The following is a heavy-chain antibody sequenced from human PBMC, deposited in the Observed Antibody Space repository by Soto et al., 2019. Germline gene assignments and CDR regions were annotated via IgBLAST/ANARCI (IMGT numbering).Heavy chain of an antibody. CDR2: IWYDGSNK. Sequence: PGGSLRLSCAASGFTFSSYGMHWIRQAPGKGLEWVAVIWYDGSNKYFADSGKGRFIISRDNSKNTLYLQMNSLRAEDTAVYYCARGVGSSSLVADYWGQGTLVTVSS. CDR3: ARGVGSSSLVADY. D-gene: IGHD6-6*01. V-gene: IGHV3-33*01. J-gene: IGHJ4*02. CDR1: GFTFSSYG.